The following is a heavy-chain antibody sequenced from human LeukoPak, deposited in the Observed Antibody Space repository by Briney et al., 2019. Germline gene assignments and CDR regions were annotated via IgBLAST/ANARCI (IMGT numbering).Heavy chain of an antibody. V-gene: IGHV1-69*04. Sequence: PGCSVKVSCKASGGTFSSYAISWVRQAPGQGLEWMGRIIPIFDIANYAQKFQGRVTITADKSTSTAYMELSSLRSEDTAVYYYARGTPKTLTAGVFRHYYYGMDVWGQGTTVTVSS. CDR1: GGTFSSYA. D-gene: IGHD7-27*01. J-gene: IGHJ6*02. CDR2: IIPIFDIA. CDR3: ARGTPKTLTAGVFRHYYYGMDV.